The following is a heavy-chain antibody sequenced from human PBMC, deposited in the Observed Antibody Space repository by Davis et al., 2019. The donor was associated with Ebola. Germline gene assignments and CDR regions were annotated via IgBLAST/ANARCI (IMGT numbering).Heavy chain of an antibody. Sequence: PGGSLRLSCAASGFTFSSYAMSWVRQAPGKGLEWVSAISGSGGSTYYADSVKGRFTISRDNSKNTLYLQMNSLRAEDTAVYYCAKRSQDYYYYGIDVWGQGTTVTVSS. CDR2: ISGSGGST. J-gene: IGHJ6*02. CDR3: AKRSQDYYYYGIDV. CDR1: GFTFSSYA. V-gene: IGHV3-23*01.